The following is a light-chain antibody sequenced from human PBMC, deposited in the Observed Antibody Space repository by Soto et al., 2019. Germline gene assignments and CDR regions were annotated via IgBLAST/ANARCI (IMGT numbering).Light chain of an antibody. CDR1: SNYIGGSNY. J-gene: IGLJ2*01. Sequence: QSALTQPRSVSGSPGQSVTISCTGSSNYIGGSNYVSWYQQHPGKAPKLIIYDLSKRPSGVPNRFSGSKYGNTASLTISGLQAEDEGDYYCCSSAGTSSVVFGGGTKVTVL. CDR3: CSSAGTSSVV. V-gene: IGLV2-11*01. CDR2: DLS.